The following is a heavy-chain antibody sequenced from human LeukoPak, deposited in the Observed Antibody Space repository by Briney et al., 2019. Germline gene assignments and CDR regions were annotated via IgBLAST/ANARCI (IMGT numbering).Heavy chain of an antibody. Sequence: NPSETLSLTCAVYGGSFSGYYWTWIRQPPGKGLEWIGEINPGVSTTSNLSLRSRVTISVDTSKTQFSLKLSSVTAADTAVYYCARVSGYSYGGIDYWGQGTLVSVSS. D-gene: IGHD5-12*01. CDR1: GGSFSGYY. J-gene: IGHJ4*02. V-gene: IGHV4-34*01. CDR2: INPGVST. CDR3: ARVSGYSYGGIDY.